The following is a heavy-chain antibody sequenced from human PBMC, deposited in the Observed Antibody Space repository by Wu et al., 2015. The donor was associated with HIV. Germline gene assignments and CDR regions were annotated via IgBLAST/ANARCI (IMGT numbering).Heavy chain of an antibody. CDR2: IIPIFGTT. CDR1: GGTFSSYA. D-gene: IGHD3-3*01. V-gene: IGHV1-69*12. J-gene: IGHJ3*02. Sequence: QVQLVQSGAEVKKPGSSVKVSCKASGGTFSSYALSWVRQAPGQGLEWMGGIIPIFGTTNYAQKFQGRVTITADESTTTAYMELSSLRSEDTAVYYCARGPTYYDFWSGYSDDAFDIWGQGTTVTVSS. CDR3: ARGPTYYDFWSGYSDDAFDI.